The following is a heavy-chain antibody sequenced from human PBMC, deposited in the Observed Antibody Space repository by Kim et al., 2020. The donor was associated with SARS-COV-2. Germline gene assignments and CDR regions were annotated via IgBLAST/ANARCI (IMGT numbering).Heavy chain of an antibody. CDR2: IYYSGST. V-gene: IGHV4-39*01. J-gene: IGHJ6*02. CDR3: ARLVCSSTSCYRYYGMDV. CDR1: GGSISSSSYY. Sequence: SETLSLTCTVSGGSISSSSYYWGWIRQPPGKGLEWIGSIYYSGSTYYNPSLKSRVTISVDTSKNQFSLKLSSVTAADTAVYYCARLVCSSTSCYRYYGMDVWGQGTTVTVSS. D-gene: IGHD2-2*01.